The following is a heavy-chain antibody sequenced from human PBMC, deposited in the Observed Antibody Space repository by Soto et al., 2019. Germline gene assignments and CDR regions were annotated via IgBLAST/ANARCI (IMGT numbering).Heavy chain of an antibody. D-gene: IGHD5-12*01. V-gene: IGHV3-73*02. CDR3: TTRDIVATNRGDY. J-gene: IGHJ4*02. Sequence: EVQLVESGGGLVQPGGSLKLSCAASGFTFSGSAMHWVRQASGKGLEWVGRIRSKANSYATAYAASVKGRFTISRDDSKNTAYLQMNSLKTEDTAVSYCTTRDIVATNRGDYWGQGTLVTVSS. CDR2: IRSKANSYAT. CDR1: GFTFSGSA.